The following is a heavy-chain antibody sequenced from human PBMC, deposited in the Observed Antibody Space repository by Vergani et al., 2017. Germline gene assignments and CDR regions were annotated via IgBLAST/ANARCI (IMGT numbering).Heavy chain of an antibody. V-gene: IGHV1-2*02. D-gene: IGHD2-2*01. Sequence: QVQLVQSGAEVKKPGASVKVSCKASGYTFTGYYMHWVRQAPGQGGEWLGWINPNSGGTNYAQKFQGRVTMTRDTSISTAYMELSRLRSDDTAVYYCARGKPNQQRKGYCSSTSCWDFDYWGQGTLVTVSS. CDR1: GYTFTGYY. CDR2: INPNSGGT. CDR3: ARGKPNQQRKGYCSSTSCWDFDY. J-gene: IGHJ4*02.